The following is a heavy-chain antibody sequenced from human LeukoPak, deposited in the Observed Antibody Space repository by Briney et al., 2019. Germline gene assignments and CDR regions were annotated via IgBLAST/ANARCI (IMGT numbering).Heavy chain of an antibody. D-gene: IGHD2-2*01. CDR1: GFTFTSYA. CDR3: AKEGLYCSSTSCYVEN. CDR2: ISGSGGST. J-gene: IGHJ4*02. Sequence: PGGSLRLSCAASGFTFTSYAMSWVRQAPGKGLEWVSGISGSGGSTYYADSVKGRFTISRGNSKNTLYLQLNSLTAEDTAVYYCAKEGLYCSSTSCYVENWGQGTLVTVSS. V-gene: IGHV3-23*01.